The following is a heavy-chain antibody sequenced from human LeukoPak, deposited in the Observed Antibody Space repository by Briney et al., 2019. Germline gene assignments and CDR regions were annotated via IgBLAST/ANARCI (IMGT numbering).Heavy chain of an antibody. CDR2: IYHSGST. V-gene: IGHV4-39*07. J-gene: IGHJ4*02. CDR1: GGSISSSSYY. CDR3: AGDFRMAMVDY. D-gene: IGHD5-24*01. Sequence: PSETLSLTCTVSGGSISSSSYYWGWIRQPPGKGLEWTGTIYHSGSTYYNPSLKSRVTISVDTAKNQFSLRLSSVTAADTAVYYCAGDFRMAMVDYWGQGTLVTVSS.